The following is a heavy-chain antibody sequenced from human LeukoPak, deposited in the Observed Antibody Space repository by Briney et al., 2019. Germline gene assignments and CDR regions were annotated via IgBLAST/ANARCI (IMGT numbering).Heavy chain of an antibody. D-gene: IGHD5-24*01. CDR3: AKDFVRWRWLQGVYFDY. Sequence: GGSLRLSCAASGFTFSSYAMSWVRQALGKGLEWVSAISGSGGSTYYADSVKGRFTISRDNSKNTLYLQMNSPRAEDTAVYYCAKDFVRWRWLQGVYFDYWGQGTLVTVSS. CDR1: GFTFSSYA. CDR2: ISGSGGST. V-gene: IGHV3-23*01. J-gene: IGHJ4*02.